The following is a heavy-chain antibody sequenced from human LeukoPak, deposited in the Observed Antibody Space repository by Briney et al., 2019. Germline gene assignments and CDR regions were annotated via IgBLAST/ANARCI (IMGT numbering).Heavy chain of an antibody. CDR3: ARAEGNYYDSSTGDY. Sequence: GGSLRLSCTASGFTFDDYGKSWVRQAPGKGMEWVSGINLNGGSTGYADSVKGRFTISRDNAKNSLYLQMNSLRAEDTALYYCARAEGNYYDSSTGDYWGQGTLVTVSS. CDR1: GFTFDDYG. J-gene: IGHJ4*02. D-gene: IGHD3-22*01. CDR2: INLNGGST. V-gene: IGHV3-20*04.